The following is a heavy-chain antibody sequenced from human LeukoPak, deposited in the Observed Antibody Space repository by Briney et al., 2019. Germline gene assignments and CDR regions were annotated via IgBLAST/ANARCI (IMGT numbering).Heavy chain of an antibody. CDR1: GGSIRSGGYY. Sequence: SETLSLTCTVSGGSIRSGGYYWSWIRQHPGKGLEWIGYIYYSGSTYYNPSLKSRVTISVDTSKNQFSLKLSSVTAADTAVYYCARVPYYYDSSGYGPDFDYWGQGTLVTVSS. CDR2: IYYSGST. V-gene: IGHV4-31*03. CDR3: ARVPYYYDSSGYGPDFDY. D-gene: IGHD3-22*01. J-gene: IGHJ4*02.